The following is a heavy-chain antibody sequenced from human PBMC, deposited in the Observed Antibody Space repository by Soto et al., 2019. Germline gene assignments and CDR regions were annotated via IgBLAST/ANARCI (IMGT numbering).Heavy chain of an antibody. D-gene: IGHD4-17*01. CDR3: AKTTVTTLIVGSHYYGMDA. Sequence: QVQLVQSGAEVKKPGSSVKVSCKAAGGTFRSYAISWVRHAPGQGLEWMGRIIPMFGTPNYAQKFQGRVTITADESTRTAYMELSSLRSEDTAVYYCAKTTVTTLIVGSHYYGMDAWGQGTTVTVSS. V-gene: IGHV1-69*15. CDR2: IIPMFGTP. J-gene: IGHJ6*02. CDR1: GGTFRSYA.